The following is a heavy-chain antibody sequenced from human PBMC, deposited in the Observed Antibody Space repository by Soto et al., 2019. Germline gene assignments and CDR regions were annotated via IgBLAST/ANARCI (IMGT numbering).Heavy chain of an antibody. CDR3: ARDPGSSGSYKNYFDY. CDR2: INPNSGGT. D-gene: IGHD1-26*01. V-gene: IGHV1-2*04. Sequence: AASVKVSCKASGYTFTGYYMHWVRQAPGQGLEWMGWINPNSGGTNYAQKFQGWVTMTRDTSISTAYMELSRLRSDDTAVYYCARDPGSSGSYKNYFDYWGQGTLVTVSS. J-gene: IGHJ4*02. CDR1: GYTFTGYY.